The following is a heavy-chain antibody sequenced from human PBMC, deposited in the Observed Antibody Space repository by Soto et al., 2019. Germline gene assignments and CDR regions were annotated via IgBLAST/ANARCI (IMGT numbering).Heavy chain of an antibody. CDR3: GRGSLITMIVNY. Sequence: GASVKVSCKASGYTFTSYYMHWVRQAPGQGLEWMGIINPSGGSSSYAQKFQGRVTMTRDTSTNTVSMELNSLRSEDTVVYYCGRGSLITMIVNYWGQGTLVTSPQ. V-gene: IGHV1-46*01. CDR1: GYTFTSYY. CDR2: INPSGGSS. D-gene: IGHD3-22*01. J-gene: IGHJ4*02.